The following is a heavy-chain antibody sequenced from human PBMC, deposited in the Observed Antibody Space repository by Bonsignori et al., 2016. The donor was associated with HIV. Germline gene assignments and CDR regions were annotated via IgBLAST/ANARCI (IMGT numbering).Heavy chain of an antibody. CDR3: GSDIHRSLDY. J-gene: IGHJ4*02. Sequence: EVQVVQSGGGLVQPGGSLRLSCVASGFSFSDYWMSWVRQTPGKGLEWVAIINQDGSVKYYVDSMRGRFTISRDNTKNSLYLQMNSLTVEDTAVYYCGSDIHRSLDYWGQGTL. CDR2: INQDGSVK. V-gene: IGHV3-7*01. CDR1: GFSFSDYW. D-gene: IGHD3-10*01.